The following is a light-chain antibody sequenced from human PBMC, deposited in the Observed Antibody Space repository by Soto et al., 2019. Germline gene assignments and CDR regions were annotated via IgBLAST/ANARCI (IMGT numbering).Light chain of an antibody. V-gene: IGKV3-15*01. CDR3: QQRNVWPPVT. CDR1: QSVSSN. CDR2: GAS. Sequence: EIVMTQSRVTLCVSPGESSTLSCRASQSVSSNLAWYQQKPGQAPRLLIYGASTRATGIPARFSGSGSGTDFTLTISSLEPEDSAVYYCQQRNVWPPVTFGQGTRLEIK. J-gene: IGKJ5*01.